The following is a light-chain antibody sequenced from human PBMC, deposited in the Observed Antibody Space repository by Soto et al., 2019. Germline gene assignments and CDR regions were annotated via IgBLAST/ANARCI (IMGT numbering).Light chain of an antibody. CDR3: QQSDTTPRT. V-gene: IGKV1-39*01. Sequence: DIQMTQSPSSLSASVGDRVTITCRTSQTINNYLHWYQQKPGKAPRLLSYAASTLQSGVPSRFTGSGSGTDFTRTISSLQPEDFASYYCQQSDTTPRTFGQGTKVEI. CDR2: AAS. J-gene: IGKJ1*01. CDR1: QTINNY.